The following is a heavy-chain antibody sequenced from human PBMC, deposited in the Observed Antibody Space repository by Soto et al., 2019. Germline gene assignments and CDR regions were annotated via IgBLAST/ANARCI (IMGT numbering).Heavy chain of an antibody. CDR2: IDPSDSYT. V-gene: IGHV5-10-1*01. Sequence: HGESLKISCEGSGYSFTNYWISWVRQTPGKGLGWMGRIDPSDSYTKYSPSFQGHVTISADKSTNTAFLQWSSLQASDTAIYYCAREVDTLGWCDPWGQGTLVTVSS. J-gene: IGHJ5*02. CDR3: AREVDTLGWCDP. D-gene: IGHD3-9*01. CDR1: GYSFTNYW.